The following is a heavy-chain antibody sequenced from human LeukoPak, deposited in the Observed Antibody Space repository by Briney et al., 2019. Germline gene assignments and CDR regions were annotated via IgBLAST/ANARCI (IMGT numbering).Heavy chain of an antibody. J-gene: IGHJ3*02. CDR2: INHSGST. V-gene: IGHV4-34*01. CDR3: ARGVNNWNIDVFDI. CDR1: GGSFSGYS. D-gene: IGHD1/OR15-1a*01. Sequence: SETLSLTCEVYGGSFSGYSWSWIRQPPGKGLEWIGEINHSGSTNYNPSLKSRVTISVDTSKNQFSLKLSSVTAAETAVYFCARGVNNWNIDVFDIWGQGTMVTVSS.